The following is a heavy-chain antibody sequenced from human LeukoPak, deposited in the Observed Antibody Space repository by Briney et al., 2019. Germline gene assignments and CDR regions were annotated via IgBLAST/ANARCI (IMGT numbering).Heavy chain of an antibody. CDR3: ARDAPPQGAWPLGGYFDY. J-gene: IGHJ4*02. CDR2: INPSGGST. D-gene: IGHD3-16*01. Sequence: ASVKVSCKASGYTFTSYYMHWVRQAPGQGLEWMGIINPSGGSTSYAQKFQGRVTMTRDTSTSTVYMELSSLRSEDTAVYYCARDAPPQGAWPLGGYFDYWGQGTLVTVSS. V-gene: IGHV1-46*01. CDR1: GYTFTSYY.